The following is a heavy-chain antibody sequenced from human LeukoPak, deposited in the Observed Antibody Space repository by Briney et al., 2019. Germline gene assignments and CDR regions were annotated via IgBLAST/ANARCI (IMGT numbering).Heavy chain of an antibody. V-gene: IGHV1-2*02. CDR3: ARVTRFLEWLSTPYYFDY. CDR2: INPNSGGT. Sequence: ASVKVSCKASGYTFTGYYMHWVRQAPGQGLEWMGWINPNSGGTNYAQKFQGRVTMTRDTSISTAYMELSRLRSDDTAVYYCARVTRFLEWLSTPYYFDYCGQGTLVTVSS. J-gene: IGHJ4*02. D-gene: IGHD3-3*01. CDR1: GYTFTGYY.